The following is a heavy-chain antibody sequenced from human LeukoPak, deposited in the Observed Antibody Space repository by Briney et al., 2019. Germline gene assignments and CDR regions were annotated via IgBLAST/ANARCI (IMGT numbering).Heavy chain of an antibody. CDR1: GFIFSDYW. CDR3: AKLYYDSSGRFDY. V-gene: IGHV3-30*18. Sequence: PGGSLRLSCTASGFIFSDYWMTWVRQAPGKGLEWVAVISYDGSNKYYADSVKGRFTISRDNSKNTLYLQMNSLRAEDTAVYYCAKLYYDSSGRFDYWGQGTLVTVSS. D-gene: IGHD3-22*01. J-gene: IGHJ4*02. CDR2: ISYDGSNK.